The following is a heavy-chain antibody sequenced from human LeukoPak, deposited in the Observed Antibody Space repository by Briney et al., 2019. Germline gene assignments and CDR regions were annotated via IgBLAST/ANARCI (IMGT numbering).Heavy chain of an antibody. J-gene: IGHJ6*03. D-gene: IGHD1-1*01. Sequence: SETLSLTCTVSRLSISTASYWGWIRQPPGKGLEWIGNIYHSGSTNYNPSLKSRVTMSVDTSKNQFSLKLSSVTAADTAVYYCARCRLERGYMDVWGKGTTVTVSS. CDR1: RLSISTASY. CDR3: ARCRLERGYMDV. V-gene: IGHV4-38-2*02. CDR2: IYHSGST.